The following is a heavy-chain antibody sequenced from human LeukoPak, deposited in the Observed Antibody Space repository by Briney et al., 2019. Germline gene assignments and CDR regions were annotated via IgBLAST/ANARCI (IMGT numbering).Heavy chain of an antibody. Sequence: SVKVSCKASGGTFSSYAISWVRQAPGQGLEWMGRIIPILGIANYAQKFQGRVTITADKSTSTAYMELSSLRSEDTAVYYCATPGHYYDSSGYNDAFDIWGQGTMVTVSS. J-gene: IGHJ3*02. CDR3: ATPGHYYDSSGYNDAFDI. V-gene: IGHV1-69*04. CDR2: IIPILGIA. CDR1: GGTFSSYA. D-gene: IGHD3-22*01.